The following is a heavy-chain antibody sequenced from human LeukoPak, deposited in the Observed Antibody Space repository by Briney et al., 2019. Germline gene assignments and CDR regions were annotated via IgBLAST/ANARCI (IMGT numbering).Heavy chain of an antibody. Sequence: SVTLSLPCTVSGGSLSSAGYYWTWIRQYPGKGLEWIGYIYYSGSTYYNPSLKSRVTISVDTSKNQFSLRLSSVTAADTAVYYCASVVPPATNYFDWWGQGTLVSVSS. V-gene: IGHV4-31*03. CDR1: GGSLSSAGYY. D-gene: IGHD2-2*01. CDR2: IYYSGST. CDR3: ASVVPPATNYFDW. J-gene: IGHJ4*02.